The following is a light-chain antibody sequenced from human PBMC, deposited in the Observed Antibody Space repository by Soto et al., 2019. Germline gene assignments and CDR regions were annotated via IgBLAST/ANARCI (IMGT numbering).Light chain of an antibody. CDR3: SSYTSSSTLV. CDR2: DVS. V-gene: IGLV2-14*01. CDR1: SSDVGCYNY. J-gene: IGLJ1*01. Sequence: ALTQPASVSGSPGQSITIACTGTSSDVGCYNYVSWYQQHPGKAPKLMIYDVSNRPSGVSNRFSGSKSGNTASLTISGLQAEDEADYYCSSYTSSSTLVFGTGTKVTVL.